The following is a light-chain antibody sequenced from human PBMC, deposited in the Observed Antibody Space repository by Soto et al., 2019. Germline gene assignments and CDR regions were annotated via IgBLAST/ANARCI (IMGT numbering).Light chain of an antibody. CDR3: QQYGSSPRT. J-gene: IGKJ1*01. CDR2: GTS. CDR1: QSFSSN. V-gene: IGKV3-15*01. Sequence: EIVMTQSPATLSVSPWERATLSCRASQSFSSNVAWYQQKPGQAPRLLIYGTSTRVTGIPARFSGSGSGTDFSLTISRLEAEDFAVYYCQQYGSSPRTFGQGTKVDIK.